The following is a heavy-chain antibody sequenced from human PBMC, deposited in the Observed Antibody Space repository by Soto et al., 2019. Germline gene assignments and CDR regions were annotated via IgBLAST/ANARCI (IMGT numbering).Heavy chain of an antibody. CDR2: INAVNGNT. V-gene: IGHV1-3*01. CDR3: ARDAVPSYFDY. J-gene: IGHJ4*02. CDR1: GYTFTNYA. Sequence: ASVKVSCKASGYTFTNYAIHWVRQAPGQRLEWMGWINAVNGNTKYSQKFQGRVTITTDKSTSTAYMELSSLRSEDTAVYYCARDAVPSYFDYWGQGTLVTVSS.